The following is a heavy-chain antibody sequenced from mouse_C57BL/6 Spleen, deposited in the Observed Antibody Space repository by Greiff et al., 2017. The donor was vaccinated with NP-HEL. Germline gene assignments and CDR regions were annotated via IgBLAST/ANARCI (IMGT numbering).Heavy chain of an antibody. D-gene: IGHD2-14*01. CDR2: IYPGDGDT. V-gene: IGHV1-82*01. CDR3: ARERDDSNGDY. CDR1: GYAFSSSW. J-gene: IGHJ2*01. Sequence: QVQLKESGPELVKPGASVKISCKASGYAFSSSWMNWVKQRPGKGLEWIGRIYPGDGDTNYNGKFKGKATLTADKSSSTAYMQLSSLTSEDSAVYFCARERDDSNGDYWGQGTTLTVSS.